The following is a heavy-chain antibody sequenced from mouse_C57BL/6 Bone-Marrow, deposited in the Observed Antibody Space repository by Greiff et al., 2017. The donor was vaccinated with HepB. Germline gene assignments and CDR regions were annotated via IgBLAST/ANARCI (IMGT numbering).Heavy chain of an antibody. J-gene: IGHJ4*01. V-gene: IGHV1-76*01. CDR3: ATATVVSSMDY. D-gene: IGHD1-1*01. CDR1: GYTFTDYY. Sequence: QVQLQQSGAELVRPGASVKLSCKASGYTFTDYYINWVKQRPGQGLEWIARIYPGSGNTYYNEKFKGKATLTAEKSPSTAYMQLSSLTSEDSAVYFCATATVVSSMDYWGQGTSVTVSS. CDR2: IYPGSGNT.